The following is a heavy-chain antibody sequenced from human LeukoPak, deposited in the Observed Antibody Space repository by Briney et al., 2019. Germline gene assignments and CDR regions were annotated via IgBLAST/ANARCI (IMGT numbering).Heavy chain of an antibody. D-gene: IGHD3-22*01. CDR1: RFTLSSYW. CDR2: INTDGSST. V-gene: IGHV3-74*01. Sequence: GGSLRLSCAASRFTLSSYWMHWVRHAPGKGLVWVSRINTDGSSTNYADSVKGRFTISRDNSKNTLYLQMNSLRAEDTAVYYCAKTPTRYYDSSGYYYFDFWGRGTLVTVSS. J-gene: IGHJ4*02. CDR3: AKTPTRYYDSSGYYYFDF.